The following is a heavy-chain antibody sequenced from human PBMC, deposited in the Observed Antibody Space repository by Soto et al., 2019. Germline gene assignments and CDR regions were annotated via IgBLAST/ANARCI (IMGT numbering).Heavy chain of an antibody. CDR1: GGTFSSYT. D-gene: IGHD6-6*01. CDR2: IIPILGIA. Sequence: QVQLVQSGAEVKKPGSSVKVSCKASGGTFSSYTISWVRQAPGQGLEWMGRIIPILGIANYAQKFQGRVTINADKSTSTAYMELSSLRSEDTAVYYCARESVIAARNWFDPWGEGTLVTVSS. V-gene: IGHV1-69*08. CDR3: ARESVIAARNWFDP. J-gene: IGHJ5*02.